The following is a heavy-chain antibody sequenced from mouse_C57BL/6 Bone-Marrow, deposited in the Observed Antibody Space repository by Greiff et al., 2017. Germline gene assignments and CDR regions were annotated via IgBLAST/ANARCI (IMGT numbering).Heavy chain of an antibody. CDR2: IDPENGDT. J-gene: IGHJ2*01. Sequence: EVMLVESGAELVRPGASVKLSCTASGFNIKDDYMHWVKQRPEQGLEWIGWIDPENGDTESASKFQGKATITADTSSNTAYLQLSSLTSEDTAVYYCTHYYYGSYYFDYWGQGTTLTVSS. CDR3: THYYYGSYYFDY. CDR1: GFNIKDDY. D-gene: IGHD1-1*01. V-gene: IGHV14-4*01.